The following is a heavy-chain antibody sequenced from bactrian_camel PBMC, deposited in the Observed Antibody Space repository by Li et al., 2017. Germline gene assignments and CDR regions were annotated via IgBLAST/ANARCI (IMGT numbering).Heavy chain of an antibody. J-gene: IGHJ4*01. CDR2: LDATGAS. CDR3: AAEIYGGYCRPNVYEYNY. Sequence: HVQLVESGGGSVQAGGSLRLSCVHSGNTYSSSCMAWFRQAPGKEREGVAHLDATGASTYRDSVKGRFTISKDVGKNTWYLQMNSLKPEDTAMYYCAAEIYGGYCRPNVYEYNYWGQGTQVTVS. CDR1: GNTYSSSC. D-gene: IGHD2*01. V-gene: IGHV3S53*01.